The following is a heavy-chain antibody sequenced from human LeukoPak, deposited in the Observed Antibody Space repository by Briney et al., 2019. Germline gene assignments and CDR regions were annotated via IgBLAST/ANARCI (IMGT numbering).Heavy chain of an antibody. CDR1: GYPFTSNW. CDR3: ARYSNLISGAGWVDY. D-gene: IGHD6-13*01. CDR2: IFPGDSDT. V-gene: IGHV5-51*01. J-gene: IGHJ4*02. Sequence: GEPPKISCKGSGYPFTSNWIGWVRKLPGKGLEWMELIFPGDSDTRFRPSFQGQVTFSADRSISTAYLQWSSLKASDTGMYYCARYSNLISGAGWVDYWGQGTLVTVSS.